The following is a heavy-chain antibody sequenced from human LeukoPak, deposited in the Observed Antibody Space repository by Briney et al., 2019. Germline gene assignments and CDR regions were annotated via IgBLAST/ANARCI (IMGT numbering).Heavy chain of an antibody. Sequence: PSETLSLTCAVSGYSISNGYYWDWIRQPPGKGLEGIGSIYHSGSTYYNPSLKSRVTISVDTSKNQFSLNLNSVTAVDTAVYYCARSRERNRFGELGYWGQGTLVTVSS. CDR1: GYSISNGYY. CDR3: ARSRERNRFGELGY. CDR2: IYHSGST. V-gene: IGHV4-38-2*01. D-gene: IGHD3-10*01. J-gene: IGHJ4*02.